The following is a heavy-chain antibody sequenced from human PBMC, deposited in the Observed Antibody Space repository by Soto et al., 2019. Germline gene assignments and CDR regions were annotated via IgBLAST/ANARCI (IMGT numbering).Heavy chain of an antibody. CDR2: IHSDGSST. D-gene: IGHD1-26*01. V-gene: IGHV3-74*03. Sequence: EVQLVESGGGLVQPGESLRLSCAASGFTFSYYWMHWVRQAPGKGLVWVSRIHSDGSSTTYADSVKDRFTISRDYARNTLHVQMNSLRAEDTAVYYCARGDRGAFDLWGQGTVLTVSS. J-gene: IGHJ3*01. CDR3: ARGDRGAFDL. CDR1: GFTFSYYW.